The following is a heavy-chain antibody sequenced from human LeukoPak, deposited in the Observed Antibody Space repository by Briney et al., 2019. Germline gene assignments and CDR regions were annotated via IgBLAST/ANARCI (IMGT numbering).Heavy chain of an antibody. CDR3: ARDGYSHGSGSPGGGYYYWFMDV. D-gene: IGHD3-10*01. J-gene: IGHJ6*03. CDR2: ITYSGST. CDR1: GGSITSNSYY. Sequence: PSETLSLTCTVSGGSITSNSYYWGWIRQPPGKGLEWIGSITYSGSTYYNPSLKRRVTISIDTSKNQFSLKLSSVTAADTAVYYCARDGYSHGSGSPGGGYYYWFMDVWGKGTTVIISS. V-gene: IGHV4-39*07.